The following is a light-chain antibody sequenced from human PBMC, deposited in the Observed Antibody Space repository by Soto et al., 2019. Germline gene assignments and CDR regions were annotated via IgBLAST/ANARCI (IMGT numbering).Light chain of an antibody. CDR1: SSDVGAYNR. J-gene: IGLJ2*01. V-gene: IGLV2-18*01. Sequence: QAVVTQPPSVSASPGQSVTIPCTATSSDVGAYNRVSWYQQYPGTPPKLMISEVNNRPSGVPDRFSGSKSGNTASLTISGLQAEDEADYYCSLYTSSSTVAFGGGTKVTV. CDR2: EVN. CDR3: SLYTSSSTVA.